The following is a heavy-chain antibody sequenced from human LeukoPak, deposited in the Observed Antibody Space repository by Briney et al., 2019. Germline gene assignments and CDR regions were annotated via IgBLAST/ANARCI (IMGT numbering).Heavy chain of an antibody. CDR2: IIPIFGTA. D-gene: IGHD3-3*01. CDR1: GGTFSSYA. V-gene: IGHV1-69*06. CDR3: ARIQRGYDFWSGWDYYYYMDV. Sequence: SVKVSCKASGGTFSSYAISWVRQAPGQGLEWMGGIIPIFGTANYAQKFQGRVTITADKSTSTAYMELSSLRSEDTAVYYCARIQRGYDFWSGWDYYYYMDVWGKGTTVTVSS. J-gene: IGHJ6*03.